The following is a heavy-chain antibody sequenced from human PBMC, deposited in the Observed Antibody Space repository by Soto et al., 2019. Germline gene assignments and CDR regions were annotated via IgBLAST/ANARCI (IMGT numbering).Heavy chain of an antibody. J-gene: IGHJ6*02. D-gene: IGHD3-3*01. CDR3: AKDRSEFDFWSGYYRGYGMDV. CDR2: ISYDGSNK. CDR1: GFTFSSYG. Sequence: QVQLVESGGGVVQPGRSLRLSCAASGFTFSSYGMHWVRQAPGKGLEWVAVISYDGSNKYYADSVKGRFTISRDNSKNTRYLQMNSLRAEDTAVYYCAKDRSEFDFWSGYYRGYGMDVWGQGTTVTVSS. V-gene: IGHV3-30*18.